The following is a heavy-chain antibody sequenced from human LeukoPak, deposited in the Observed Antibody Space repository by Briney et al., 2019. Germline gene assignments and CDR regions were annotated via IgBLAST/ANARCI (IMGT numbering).Heavy chain of an antibody. Sequence: AGGSLRLSCAASGFTFSNNAMHWVRQAPGKGLEWVEFIRYDGSNKYYADSVKGRFTISRDNSKNTLYLQMNSLRAEDTAVYYCAKDRGRLWFGELYFDYWGQGTLVTVSS. V-gene: IGHV3-30*02. CDR2: IRYDGSNK. D-gene: IGHD3-10*01. CDR3: AKDRGRLWFGELYFDY. J-gene: IGHJ4*02. CDR1: GFTFSNNA.